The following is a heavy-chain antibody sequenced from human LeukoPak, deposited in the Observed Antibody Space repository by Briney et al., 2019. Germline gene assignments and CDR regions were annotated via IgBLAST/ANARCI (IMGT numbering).Heavy chain of an antibody. J-gene: IGHJ6*02. CDR3: ARDPHGMDV. Sequence: TPSETLSLTCTVSGGSISSYYWSWIRQPPGKGLEWTGYIYYSGSTNYNPSPKSRVTISVDTSKNQFSLKLSSVTAADTAVYYCARDPHGMDVWGQGTTVTVSS. V-gene: IGHV4-59*01. CDR2: IYYSGST. CDR1: GGSISSYY.